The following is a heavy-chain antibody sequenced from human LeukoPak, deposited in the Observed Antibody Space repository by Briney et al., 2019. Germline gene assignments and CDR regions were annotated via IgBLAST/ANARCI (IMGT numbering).Heavy chain of an antibody. CDR1: GGSISSYY. CDR3: ARDLMVATNTHTGFSYYGMDV. V-gene: IGHV4-4*07. D-gene: IGHD5-12*01. Sequence: SKTLSLTCTVSGGSISSYYWSWIRQPAGKGLEWIGRIYTSGSTNYNPSLKSRVTMSVDTSKNQFSLKLSSVTAADTAVYYCARDLMVATNTHTGFSYYGMDVWGQGTTVTVSS. J-gene: IGHJ6*02. CDR2: IYTSGST.